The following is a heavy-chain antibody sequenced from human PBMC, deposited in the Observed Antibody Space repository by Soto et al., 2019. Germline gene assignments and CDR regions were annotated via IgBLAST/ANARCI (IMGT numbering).Heavy chain of an antibody. CDR1: GFTFSSYS. J-gene: IGHJ4*02. D-gene: IGHD5-18*01. CDR2: ISSSSSYI. Sequence: EVQLVESGGGLVKPGGSLRLSCAASGFTFSSYSMNWVRQAPGKGLEWVSSISSSSSYIYYADSVKGRFTIARDNAKHSRYLQMNSLSAEDTAVYYCARDPPGYSYGYGLGYWGQGTLVTVSS. V-gene: IGHV3-21*01. CDR3: ARDPPGYSYGYGLGY.